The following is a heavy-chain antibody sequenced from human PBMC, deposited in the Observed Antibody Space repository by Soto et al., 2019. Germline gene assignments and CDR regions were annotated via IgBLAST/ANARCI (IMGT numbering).Heavy chain of an antibody. D-gene: IGHD2-8*01. J-gene: IGHJ6*02. V-gene: IGHV4-4*02. CDR1: SGSIGTTNW. CDR3: ARRTWGMDV. CDR2: IFHIGHT. Sequence: QVQLQESGPGLVKPSGTLSLTCAVSSGSIGTTNWWSWVRQTPGKGLEWIGEIFHIGHTSYNPSLASRVTISVDTSKNQFSLNLRSVTAADTAVYYCARRTWGMDVWGQGTTVTVSS.